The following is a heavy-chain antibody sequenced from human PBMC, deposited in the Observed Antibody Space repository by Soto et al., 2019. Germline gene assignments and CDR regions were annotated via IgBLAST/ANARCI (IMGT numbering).Heavy chain of an antibody. CDR1: GGSISSSSYY. CDR3: ARSGLSSGWYVGNWFDP. Sequence: QLQLQESGPGLVKPSETLSLTCTVSGGSISSSSYYWGWIRQPPGKGLEWIGSICYSGSTYYNPSLKSRVTISVDTSKNQFSLKLSSVTAADTAVYYCARSGLSSGWYVGNWFDPWGQGTLVTVSS. J-gene: IGHJ5*02. D-gene: IGHD6-19*01. V-gene: IGHV4-39*01. CDR2: ICYSGST.